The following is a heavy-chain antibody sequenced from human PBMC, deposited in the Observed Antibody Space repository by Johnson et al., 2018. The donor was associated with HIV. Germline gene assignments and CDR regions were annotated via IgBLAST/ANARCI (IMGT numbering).Heavy chain of an antibody. J-gene: IGHJ3*02. CDR3: AKSSSSFGAFDI. Sequence: VQLVESGGGVVHPGGSLRLSCVASGFTFNTYGMHWVRQAPGKGLEWVSAISGSGGSTYYADSVKGRFTISRDNSKNTLYLQMNSLRAEDTAVYYCAKSSSSFGAFDIWGQGTMVTVSS. CDR1: GFTFNTYG. D-gene: IGHD6-6*01. CDR2: ISGSGGST. V-gene: IGHV3-23*04.